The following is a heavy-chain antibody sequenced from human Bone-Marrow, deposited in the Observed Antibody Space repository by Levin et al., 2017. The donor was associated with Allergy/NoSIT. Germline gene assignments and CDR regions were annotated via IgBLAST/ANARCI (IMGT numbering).Heavy chain of an antibody. D-gene: IGHD4-23*01. CDR2: IFPRDSDT. CDR1: GYSFTSFW. CDR3: ARRDSDGSNSFDY. Sequence: KFVESLKISCQASGYSFTSFWFGWVRQRPGKGLEWMGLIFPRDSDTRVSPSFQGQIIMSVDKSISTAYLQWTSLKASDSAMYYCARRDSDGSNSFDYWGQGTLVTVSP. V-gene: IGHV5-51*01. J-gene: IGHJ4*02.